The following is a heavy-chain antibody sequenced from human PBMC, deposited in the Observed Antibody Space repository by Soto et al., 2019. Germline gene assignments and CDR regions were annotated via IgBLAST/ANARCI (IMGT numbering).Heavy chain of an antibody. CDR1: GGSISSDNYY. J-gene: IGHJ4*02. D-gene: IGHD3-10*01. CDR2: ISYTGRT. CDR3: AVSPSSVNFDY. V-gene: IGHV4-31*02. Sequence: SETLSLTCTVSGGSISSDNYYCSWIRQLPAKGLEWIGYISYTGRTSYNPSLRSRVAISVDTSKNQFSLNLNSVTAADTAVYYCAVSPSSVNFDYWGQGTLVTVAS.